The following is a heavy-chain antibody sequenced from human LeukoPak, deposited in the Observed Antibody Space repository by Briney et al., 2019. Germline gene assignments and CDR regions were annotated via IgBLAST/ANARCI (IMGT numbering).Heavy chain of an antibody. CDR1: GGSISSRTYY. Sequence: PSETLSLTCTVSGGSISSRTYYWGWIRQPPGKGLEWIGSIYYTGTTYYSPSLKSRVTISVDTSKNQFSLKLSSVTAADTAVYYCARVYGDPTLDYWGQGTLVTVSS. D-gene: IGHD4-17*01. CDR3: ARVYGDPTLDY. CDR2: IYYTGTT. J-gene: IGHJ4*02. V-gene: IGHV4-39*07.